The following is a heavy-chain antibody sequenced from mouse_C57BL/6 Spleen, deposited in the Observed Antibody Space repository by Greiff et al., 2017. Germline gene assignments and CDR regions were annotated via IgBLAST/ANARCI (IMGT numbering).Heavy chain of an antibody. D-gene: IGHD2-3*01. V-gene: IGHV1-72*01. J-gene: IGHJ3*01. Sequence: QVQLKQPGAELVKPGASVKLSCKASGYTFTSYWMHWVKQRPGRGLEWIGRIDPNSGGTKYNEKFKSKATLTVDKPSSTAYMQLSSLTSEYSAVYYCARGAYDGYYVPWFAYWGQGTLVTVSA. CDR3: ARGAYDGYYVPWFAY. CDR1: GYTFTSYW. CDR2: IDPNSGGT.